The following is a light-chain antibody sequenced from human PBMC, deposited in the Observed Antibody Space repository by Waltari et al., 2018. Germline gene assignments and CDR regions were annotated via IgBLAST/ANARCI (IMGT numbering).Light chain of an antibody. CDR2: DVS. Sequence: QSALTQPASVSGSPGQSIPISCMGTSNDIGGYNFVSWYQQPPGKAPTLIIYDVSKRPSGVSNRFSGSKSGTSASLAISGLQSEDEADYYCAAWDDSLNGYVVFGGGTKLTVL. J-gene: IGLJ2*01. V-gene: IGLV2-14*03. CDR3: AAWDDSLNGYVV. CDR1: SNDIGGYNF.